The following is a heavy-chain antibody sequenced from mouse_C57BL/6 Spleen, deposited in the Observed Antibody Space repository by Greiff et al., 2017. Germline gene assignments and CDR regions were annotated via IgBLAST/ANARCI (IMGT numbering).Heavy chain of an antibody. D-gene: IGHD1-1*01. CDR1: GYTFTSYW. Sequence: VQLQQSGAELVKPGASVKMSCKASGYTFTSYWITWVKQRPGQGLEWIGDIYPGSGSPNYNEKFKSKATLTVYTSSSTAYMQLSSLTSEDSAVYYCARSDYYGSSSGPFAYWGQGTLVTVSA. CDR2: IYPGSGSP. V-gene: IGHV1-55*01. CDR3: ARSDYYGSSSGPFAY. J-gene: IGHJ3*01.